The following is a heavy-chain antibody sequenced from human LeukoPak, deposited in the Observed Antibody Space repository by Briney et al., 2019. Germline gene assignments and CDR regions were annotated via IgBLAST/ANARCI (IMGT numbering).Heavy chain of an antibody. D-gene: IGHD2-15*01. CDR1: GGSFSGYY. CDR3: ARGRRRGYCSGGSCHHGLYY. CDR2: INHSGST. J-gene: IGHJ4*02. Sequence: SETLSLTCAVYGGSFSGYYWSWIRQPPGKGLEWIGEINHSGSTNYNPSLKSRVTISVDTSKNQFSLKLSSVTAADTAVYYCARGRRRGYCSGGSCHHGLYYWGQGTLVTVSS. V-gene: IGHV4-34*01.